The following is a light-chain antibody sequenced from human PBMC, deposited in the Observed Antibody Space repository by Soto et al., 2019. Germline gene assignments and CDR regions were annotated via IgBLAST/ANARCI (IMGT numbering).Light chain of an antibody. V-gene: IGKV3-15*01. CDR2: GAY. J-gene: IGKJ1*01. CDR1: QSVVTN. CDR3: QHYNDLPLT. Sequence: EKVMTHSPATLSVSPGERVTLSCRASQSVVTNLAWYQQKPGQAPRLLISGAYTRATGIPDRFIGSGSGTEFTLTITSLQSEVFAVYYCQHYNDLPLTFGQGTKVEIK.